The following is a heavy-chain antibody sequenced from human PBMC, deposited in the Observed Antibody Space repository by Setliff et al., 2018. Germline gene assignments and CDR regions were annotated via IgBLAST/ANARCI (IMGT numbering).Heavy chain of an antibody. CDR3: ARDTDGPPYFDY. J-gene: IGHJ4*02. V-gene: IGHV4-61*01. D-gene: IGHD2-8*02. Sequence: KTSETLSLTCTVSGGSVSSGSYYWSWIRQPPGKGLEWIGYIYYSGSTNYNPSLKSRVTISVGTSKNQFSLKLNSVTAADTAVYYCARDTDGPPYFDYWGQGTLVTVSS. CDR1: GGSVSSGSYY. CDR2: IYYSGST.